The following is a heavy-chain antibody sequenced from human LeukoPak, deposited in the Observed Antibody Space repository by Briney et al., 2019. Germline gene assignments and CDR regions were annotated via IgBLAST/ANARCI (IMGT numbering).Heavy chain of an antibody. Sequence: PSETLSLTCAVYGGSFSGYYWSWIRQPPGKGLEWIGEINHSGSTNYNPSLKSRVTISVDTSKNQFSLKLSSVTAADTAVYYCARGLDWGPYYFDYWGQGTLVTVSS. D-gene: IGHD7-27*01. CDR1: GGSFSGYY. J-gene: IGHJ4*02. V-gene: IGHV4-34*01. CDR2: INHSGST. CDR3: ARGLDWGPYYFDY.